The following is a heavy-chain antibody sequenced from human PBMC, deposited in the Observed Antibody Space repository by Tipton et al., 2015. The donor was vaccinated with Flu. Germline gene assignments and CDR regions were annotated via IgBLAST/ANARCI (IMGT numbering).Heavy chain of an antibody. D-gene: IGHD7-27*01. CDR1: GLTFSSYE. CDR2: ITSSGITI. Sequence: SLRLSCAASGLTFSSYEMNWVRQAPGKGLEWVSYITSSGITISYADSVRGRFTISRDNTKKSLYLQLNSLRVEDTAIYYCATLTGDDYWGQGILVTVSS. V-gene: IGHV3-48*03. CDR3: ATLTGDDY. J-gene: IGHJ4*02.